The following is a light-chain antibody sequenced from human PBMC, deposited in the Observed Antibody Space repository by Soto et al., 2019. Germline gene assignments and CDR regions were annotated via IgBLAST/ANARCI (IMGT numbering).Light chain of an antibody. CDR2: GAS. J-gene: IGKJ1*01. Sequence: EIVMTQSPATLSVSPGERATLSCRASQSVSSNLAWYQQRPGRAPRLLIYGASTRATGIAARFSGSGSGTEFTLTISSLQSEDFAVYYCQQYHNWRTFGQGTKVEIK. V-gene: IGKV3-15*01. CDR1: QSVSSN. CDR3: QQYHNWRT.